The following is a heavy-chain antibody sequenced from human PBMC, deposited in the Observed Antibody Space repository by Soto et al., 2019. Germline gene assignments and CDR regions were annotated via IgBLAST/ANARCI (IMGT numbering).Heavy chain of an antibody. CDR3: ARGEYYDILTGSPFDP. Sequence: PSETLSLTCTVSGGSISSGDYCWSWIRQPPGKGLEWIGYIYYSGSTYYNPSLKSRVTISVDTSKNQFSLKLSSVTAADTAVYYCARGEYYDILTGSPFDPWGQGTLVTVSS. D-gene: IGHD3-9*01. CDR1: GGSISSGDYC. J-gene: IGHJ5*02. CDR2: IYYSGST. V-gene: IGHV4-30-4*01.